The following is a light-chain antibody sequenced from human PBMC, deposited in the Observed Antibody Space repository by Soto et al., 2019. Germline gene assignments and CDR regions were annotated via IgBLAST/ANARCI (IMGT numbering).Light chain of an antibody. CDR3: LQYSTWPPLYT. CDR1: QSVSSY. V-gene: IGKV3-15*01. CDR2: DAS. Sequence: EIVMTQSPATLSVSLGERVTLSCRARQSVSSYLAWYQQKPGQAPRLLISDASTRATDIPDRFSGSGSGTDFTLTISSLQSTDLAVYYCLQYSTWPPLYTFGQGTKLQI. J-gene: IGKJ2*01.